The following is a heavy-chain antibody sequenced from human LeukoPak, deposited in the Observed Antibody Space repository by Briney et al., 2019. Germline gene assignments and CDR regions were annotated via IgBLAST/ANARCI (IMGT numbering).Heavy chain of an antibody. D-gene: IGHD3-22*01. V-gene: IGHV4-34*01. J-gene: IGHJ1*01. CDR3: ARGSLKRLLQFQH. Sequence: SETLSLTCAVYGGSFSGYYWSXXRQXPGKXXXWIGEINHSGSTNYNPSLKSRVTIXVDTSKNQFSLKLSSVTAADTAVYYCARGSLKRLLQFQHWGQGTLVTVSS. CDR2: INHSGST. CDR1: GGSFSGYY.